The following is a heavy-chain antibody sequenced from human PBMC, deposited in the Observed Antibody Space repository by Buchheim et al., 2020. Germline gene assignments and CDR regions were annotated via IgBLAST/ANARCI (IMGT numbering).Heavy chain of an antibody. CDR3: SKDMSGAEDS. CDR1: GFTFGRYW. CDR2: INEDGSHT. V-gene: IGHV3-74*03. D-gene: IGHD2-15*01. Sequence: EVQVVESGGGLVQPGGSLRLSCAASGFTFGRYWMHWVRQAPGGALVWVSRINEDGSHTTYKDSVKGRFTIFRDNAKNTLYLQMNSLTAEDTAVYYCSKDMSGAEDSWGQGTL. J-gene: IGHJ4*02.